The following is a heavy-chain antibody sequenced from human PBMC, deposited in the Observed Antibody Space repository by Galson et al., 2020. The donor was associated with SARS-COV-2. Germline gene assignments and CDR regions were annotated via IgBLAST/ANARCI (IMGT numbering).Heavy chain of an antibody. CDR2: IYWDDDK. CDR3: AHRRSIAAGPYFDY. J-gene: IGHJ4*02. D-gene: IGHD6-13*01. CDR1: GFSLSTSGVG. V-gene: IGHV2-5*02. Sequence: SGPTLVKPTQTLTLTCTFSGFSLSTSGVGVGWIRQPPGKALEWLALIYWDDDKRYSPSLKSRLTITKDTSKNQVVLTMTNMDPVDTATYYCAHRRSIAAGPYFDYWGQGTLVTVSS.